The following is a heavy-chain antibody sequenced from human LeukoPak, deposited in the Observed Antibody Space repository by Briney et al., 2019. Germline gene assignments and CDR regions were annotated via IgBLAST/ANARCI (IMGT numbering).Heavy chain of an antibody. Sequence: SQTLSLTCALSGDSVSSNSVTWNWIRQSPSRGIEWLGRTYYRSTWYNDYAVSVRGRITVNPDTSKNQFSLHLNSVTPEDTAVYYCARRLTQYDCFDPWGQGILVTVSS. J-gene: IGHJ5*02. CDR1: GDSVSSNSVT. CDR2: TYYRSTWYN. CDR3: ARRLTQYDCFDP. D-gene: IGHD2-2*01. V-gene: IGHV6-1*01.